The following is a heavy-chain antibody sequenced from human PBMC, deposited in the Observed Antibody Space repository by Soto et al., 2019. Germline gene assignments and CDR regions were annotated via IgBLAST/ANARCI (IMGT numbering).Heavy chain of an antibody. V-gene: IGHV4-34*01. Sequence: PSETLSLTCAVYGGSFSGYYWSWIRQPPGKGLEWVGEINHSGSTNYNPSLKSRVTISVDTSKNQFSLKLSSVTAADTAVYYCARGFIGYYYYYYGMHVWGQGTTVTV. D-gene: IGHD5-12*01. CDR2: INHSGST. CDR3: ARGFIGYYYYYYGMHV. CDR1: GGSFSGYY. J-gene: IGHJ6*02.